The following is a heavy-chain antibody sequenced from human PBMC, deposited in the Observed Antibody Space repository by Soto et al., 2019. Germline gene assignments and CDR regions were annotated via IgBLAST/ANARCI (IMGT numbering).Heavy chain of an antibody. CDR3: ARTRLYYDYIWGSYPPSDAFDI. V-gene: IGHV4-34*01. CDR2: INHSGST. J-gene: IGHJ3*02. D-gene: IGHD3-16*02. CDR1: GGSFSGYY. Sequence: QVQLQQWDAGLLKPSETLSLTCAVYGGSFSGYYWSWIRQPPGKGLEWIGEINHSGSTNYNPSLKSRVTISVDTSKNQFSLKLSSVTAADTAVYYCARTRLYYDYIWGSYPPSDAFDIWGQGTMVTVSS.